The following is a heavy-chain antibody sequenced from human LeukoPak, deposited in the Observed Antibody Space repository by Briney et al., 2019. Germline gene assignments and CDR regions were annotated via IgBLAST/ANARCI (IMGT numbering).Heavy chain of an antibody. V-gene: IGHV4-39*07. CDR3: AGWWVGSSWTADNFDY. CDR2: IYYSGST. CDR1: GGSISSNSYY. D-gene: IGHD6-13*01. Sequence: PSETLSLACAVSGGSISSNSYYWGWIRQPPGKGLEWIGSIYYSGSTYYNPSLKSRVTISVDTSKNQFSLKLSSVTAADTAVYYCAGWWVGSSWTADNFDYWGQGTLVTVSS. J-gene: IGHJ4*02.